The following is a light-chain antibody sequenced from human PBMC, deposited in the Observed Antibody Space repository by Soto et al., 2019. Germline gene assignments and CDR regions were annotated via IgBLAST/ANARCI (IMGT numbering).Light chain of an antibody. CDR2: GVS. V-gene: IGKV3-15*01. Sequence: EIVLTQSPATLSVSPGERVTLSCRASESLSYFLAWYQHKPGQSPRLLIYGVSTRVAGVPSWFSGGGSATDFTLTISSLQSEDFAVYYCQSYNDWPFAFGQGTKLEI. CDR1: ESLSYF. J-gene: IGKJ2*01. CDR3: QSYNDWPFA.